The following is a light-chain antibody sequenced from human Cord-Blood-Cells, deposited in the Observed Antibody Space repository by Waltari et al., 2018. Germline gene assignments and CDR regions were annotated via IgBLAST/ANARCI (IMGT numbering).Light chain of an antibody. CDR3: QSYDSSLSGYV. Sequence: QSVLTQPPSLSGSPGQRATLSCTGSRPNTVPGYQLLWYQHFPGTAPKPLIYGNSKRPSGVPDRFSGSKSGTSASLAITGLQAEDVADYYCQSYDSSLSGYVFGTGTKVTVL. V-gene: IGLV1-40*01. CDR2: GNS. J-gene: IGLJ1*01. CDR1: RPNTVPGYQ.